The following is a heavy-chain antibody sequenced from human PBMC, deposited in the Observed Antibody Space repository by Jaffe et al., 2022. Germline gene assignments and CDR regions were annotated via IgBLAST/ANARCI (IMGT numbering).Heavy chain of an antibody. J-gene: IGHJ3*02. Sequence: EVQLVESGGVVVQPGGSLRLSCAASGFTFDDYTMHWVRQAPGKGLEWVSLISWDGGSTYYADSVKGRFTISRDNSKNSLYLQMNSLRTEDTALYYCAKDMGEEAVSSGWYDAFDIWGQGTMVTVSS. CDR2: ISWDGGST. V-gene: IGHV3-43*01. D-gene: IGHD6-19*01. CDR1: GFTFDDYT. CDR3: AKDMGEEAVSSGWYDAFDI.